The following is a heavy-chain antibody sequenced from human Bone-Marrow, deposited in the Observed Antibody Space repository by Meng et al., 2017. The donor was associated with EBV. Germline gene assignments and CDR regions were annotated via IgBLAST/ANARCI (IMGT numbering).Heavy chain of an antibody. CDR1: GDSISSSSYY. CDR3: ARQMGYNILTGYYHFDY. V-gene: IGHV4-39*01. CDR2: IYYSGST. D-gene: IGHD3-9*01. Sequence: PRLQESAPGLVKPPATLSLTCTVSGDSISSSSYYWGWIRQPPGKGPEWIGSIYYSGSTYYNPSLKSRVTILEDTSKNQFSLKLSSVTAADTAVYYCARQMGYNILTGYYHFDYWGQGTLVTVSS. J-gene: IGHJ4*02.